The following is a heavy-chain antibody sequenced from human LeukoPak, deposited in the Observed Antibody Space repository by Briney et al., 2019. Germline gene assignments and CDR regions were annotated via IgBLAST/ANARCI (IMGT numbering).Heavy chain of an antibody. V-gene: IGHV4-59*01. CDR3: ARVNSSGWGSYYYYYMDV. J-gene: IGHJ6*03. D-gene: IGHD6-19*01. CDR2: IYHSGTS. CDR1: GGSISSYY. Sequence: SETLSLTCTVSGGSISSYYWSWIRQPPGKGLEWIGYIYHSGTSNYNPSLQSRVAMSVDTSKNQISLKVRSVTSADTAVYYCARVNSSGWGSYYYYYMDVWGKGTTVTISS.